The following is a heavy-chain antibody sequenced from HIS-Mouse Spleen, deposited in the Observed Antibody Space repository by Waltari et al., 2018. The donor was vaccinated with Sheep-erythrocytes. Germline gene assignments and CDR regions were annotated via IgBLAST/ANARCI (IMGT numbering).Heavy chain of an antibody. Sequence: GLVKPSQTLSLTCAISGDSVSSNSAAWNWIRQSPSRGLEWLGRTYYRSKWYNDYAVSVKSRITINPDTSKNQFSLQLNSVTPEDTAVYYCARILSSCSGGSCYYYYGMDVWGQGTTVTVSS. CDR3: ARILSSCSGGSCYYYYGMDV. D-gene: IGHD2-15*01. V-gene: IGHV6-1*02. CDR2: TYYRSKWYN. J-gene: IGHJ6*02. CDR1: GDSVSSNSAA.